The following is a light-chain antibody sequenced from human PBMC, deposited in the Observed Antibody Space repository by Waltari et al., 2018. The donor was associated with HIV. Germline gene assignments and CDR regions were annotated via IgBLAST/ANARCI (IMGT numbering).Light chain of an antibody. V-gene: IGKV2-28*01. CDR3: MQTLQTPWT. Sequence: TPGEPASISCRSTQSLQRSNGYKYLDWFLQKPGQAPQLLIYLGSNRASGVPDRFSGSGSGTDFTLQISRVEAEDVGVYYCMQTLQTPWTFGQGTKVEIK. J-gene: IGKJ1*01. CDR2: LGS. CDR1: QSLQRSNGYKY.